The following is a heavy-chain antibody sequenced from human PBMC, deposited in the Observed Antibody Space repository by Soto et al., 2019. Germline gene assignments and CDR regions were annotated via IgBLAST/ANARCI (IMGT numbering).Heavy chain of an antibody. J-gene: IGHJ4*02. V-gene: IGHV3-33*01. CDR1: GFTFSSYG. Sequence: QVQLVESGGGVVQPGRSLRLSCAASGFTFSSYGMHWVRQAPGKGLEWVAVIWDDGSNKYYADSVKGRFTISRANSKNPLYLQMNSLRAEDTAVYYCARVRYSSGWYDLDYWGQGTLVTASS. CDR3: ARVRYSSGWYDLDY. CDR2: IWDDGSNK. D-gene: IGHD6-19*01.